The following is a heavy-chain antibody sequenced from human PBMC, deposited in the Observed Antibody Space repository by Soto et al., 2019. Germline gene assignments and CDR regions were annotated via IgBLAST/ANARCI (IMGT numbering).Heavy chain of an antibody. D-gene: IGHD3-10*01. CDR1: GYTFTSYD. J-gene: IGHJ6*04. CDR3: ARGPHDIITRVRGVTLDV. Sequence: QVQLVQSGAEVKKPGASVKVSCKASGYTFTSYDINWVRQATGQGLEWMGWMNPNSGNTGYAQKFQGRVTMTRNTSISTAYMELSSLRSEDTAVYYCARGPHDIITRVRGVTLDVWGKGTTVTVSS. V-gene: IGHV1-8*01. CDR2: MNPNSGNT.